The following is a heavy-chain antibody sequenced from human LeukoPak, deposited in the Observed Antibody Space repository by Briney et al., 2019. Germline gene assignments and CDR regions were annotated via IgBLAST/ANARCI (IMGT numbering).Heavy chain of an antibody. V-gene: IGHV3-23*01. CDR1: GFTFSSYA. D-gene: IGHD6-19*01. Sequence: RGSLRLSCAASGFTFSSYAMSWVRQAPGKGLEWVSAISGSGGSTYYADFVKGRFTISRDNSKNTLYLQMNSLRAEDTAVYYCTTDWEYSSGWSIIDYWGQGTLVTVSS. CDR2: ISGSGGST. J-gene: IGHJ4*02. CDR3: TTDWEYSSGWSIIDY.